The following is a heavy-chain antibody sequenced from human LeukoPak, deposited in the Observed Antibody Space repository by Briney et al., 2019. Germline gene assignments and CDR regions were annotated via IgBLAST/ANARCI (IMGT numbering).Heavy chain of an antibody. CDR2: VYYTGST. CDR3: ARSDGYGLVGI. Sequence: SETLSLTCTVSGGYISSYYWSWIRQPPGEGLEWIGYVYYTGSTNYNPSLKSRVSISVDTSKNQFSLKLRSVSAADTAVYYCARSDGYGLVGIWGQGTMVTVSS. J-gene: IGHJ3*02. V-gene: IGHV4-59*01. D-gene: IGHD3-10*01. CDR1: GGYISSYY.